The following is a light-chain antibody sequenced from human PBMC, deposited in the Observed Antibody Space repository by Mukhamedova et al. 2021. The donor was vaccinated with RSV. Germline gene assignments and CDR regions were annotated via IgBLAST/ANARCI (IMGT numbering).Light chain of an antibody. Sequence: SCRASQSVSSNLAWYQQKPGQAPRLLIYGASTRATGIPARFSGSGSGTEFTLTISSMQSEDSAVYYCQQYNNWALTFGGGTKVEI. J-gene: IGKJ4*01. CDR3: QQYNNWALT. CDR1: QSVSSN. V-gene: IGKV3-15*01. CDR2: GAS.